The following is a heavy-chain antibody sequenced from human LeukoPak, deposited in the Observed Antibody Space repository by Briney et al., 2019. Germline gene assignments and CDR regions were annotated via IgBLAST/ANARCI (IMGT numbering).Heavy chain of an antibody. D-gene: IGHD3-22*01. CDR2: IWYDGSNK. J-gene: IGHJ4*02. CDR3: AKDNSGYSYYFDY. CDR1: GFTFSSYG. V-gene: IGHV3-33*06. Sequence: GGSLRLSCAASGFTFSSYGMHWVRQAPGKGLEWVAVIWYDGSNKYYADSVKGRFTISRDNSKNTLYLQMNSLRAEDTAVYYCAKDNSGYSYYFDYWGQGTLVTVSS.